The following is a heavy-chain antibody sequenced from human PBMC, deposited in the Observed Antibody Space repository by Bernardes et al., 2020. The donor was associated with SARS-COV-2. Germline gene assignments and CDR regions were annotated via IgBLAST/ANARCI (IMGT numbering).Heavy chain of an antibody. CDR1: GFTFDDYA. CDR2: ISWNSGSI. D-gene: IGHD3-3*01. J-gene: IGHJ6*02. V-gene: IGHV3-9*01. Sequence: SLRPSCAASGFTFDDYAMHWVRQAPGKGLEWVSGISWNSGSIGYADSVKGRFTISRDNAKNSLYLQMNSLRAEDTALYYCAKDASITIFGVVHYYGMYVWGQGTTVTVSS. CDR3: AKDASITIFGVVHYYGMYV.